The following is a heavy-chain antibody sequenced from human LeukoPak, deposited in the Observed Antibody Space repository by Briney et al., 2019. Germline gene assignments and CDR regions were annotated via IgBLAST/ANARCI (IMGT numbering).Heavy chain of an antibody. CDR3: ASASGSYRDY. D-gene: IGHD1-26*01. CDR2: INHSGST. CDR1: GGSFSGYY. J-gene: IGHJ4*02. Sequence: PSETLSLTCAVYGGSFSGYYWSWIRQPPGKGLEWIGEINHSGSTNYNPSLKSRVTISVDTSKNQFSLKLSSVTAADTAVYYCASASGSYRDYWGQGTLVTVSS. V-gene: IGHV4-34*01.